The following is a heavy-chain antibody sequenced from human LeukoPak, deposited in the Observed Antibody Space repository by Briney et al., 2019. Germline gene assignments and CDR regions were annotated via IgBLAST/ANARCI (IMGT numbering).Heavy chain of an antibody. CDR2: ISGDASGT. CDR3: VKGDDYGDY. Sequence: GGSLRLSCVVSGITFEDYAMDWVRQVPGKGLEWVSLISGDASGTYYADSVKGRFTISRDNSKNSLYLQMNSLRSEDAALYYCVKGDDYGDYWGQGTLVTVSS. CDR1: GITFEDYA. J-gene: IGHJ4*02. V-gene: IGHV3-43*02.